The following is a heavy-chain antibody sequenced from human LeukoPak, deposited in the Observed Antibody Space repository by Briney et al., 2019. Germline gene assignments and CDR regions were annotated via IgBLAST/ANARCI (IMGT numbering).Heavy chain of an antibody. D-gene: IGHD3-16*01. Sequence: PGGSLRLSCAASGFTFSSYGMHWVRQAPGKGLEWVAVISYDGSNKYYADSVKGRFTISRDNSRNTLYLQMNSLRAEDTAVYYCAKEGGLGPVWYYGMDVWGQGTTVTVSS. CDR1: GFTFSSYG. J-gene: IGHJ6*02. CDR2: ISYDGSNK. V-gene: IGHV3-30*18. CDR3: AKEGGLGPVWYYGMDV.